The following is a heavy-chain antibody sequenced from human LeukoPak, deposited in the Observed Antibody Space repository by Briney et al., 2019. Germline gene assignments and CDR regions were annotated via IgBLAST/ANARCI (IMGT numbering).Heavy chain of an antibody. CDR2: IDHRGDT. CDR1: GGSFSRYY. Sequence: SETLSLTCAVYGGSFSRYYWRWIRQSPGKGLEWIAEIDHRGDTNYNPSVKSRVTISVDASKNQFSLRVRSLSAADAAVYYCARGATISETGYFDFWGQGTLVTVSS. J-gene: IGHJ4*03. D-gene: IGHD5-24*01. CDR3: ARGATISETGYFDF. V-gene: IGHV4-34*01.